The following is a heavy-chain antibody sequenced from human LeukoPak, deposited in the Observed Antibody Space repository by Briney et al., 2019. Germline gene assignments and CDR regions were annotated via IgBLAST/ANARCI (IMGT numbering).Heavy chain of an antibody. J-gene: IGHJ4*02. V-gene: IGHV3-23*01. CDR3: AKRTLLNY. D-gene: IGHD2-15*01. CDR2: VGGRGDGI. Sequence: GGSLRLSCAASGFTFSDYSMNWVRQAPGKGLEWITYVGGRGDGISYADSVKGRFTISRDNSKNTLYLQMNSLRAEDTAVYYCAKRTLLNYWGQGTLVTVSS. CDR1: GFTFSDYS.